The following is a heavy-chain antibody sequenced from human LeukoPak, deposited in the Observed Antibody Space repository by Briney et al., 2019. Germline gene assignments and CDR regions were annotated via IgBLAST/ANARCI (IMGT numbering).Heavy chain of an antibody. CDR2: ISAFDGYT. V-gene: IGHV1-18*01. J-gene: IGHJ4*02. CDR3: ARAKRYYYDSSGSQSFYFDY. Sequence: ASVKVSCKASGYTFTSFGISWVREGPGQGLEWMGWISAFDGYTNYAQKLQGRASMTTDTSTGTAYMELRSLRSDDTAVYYCARAKRYYYDSSGSQSFYFDYWGQGTLVTVSS. D-gene: IGHD3-22*01. CDR1: GYTFTSFG.